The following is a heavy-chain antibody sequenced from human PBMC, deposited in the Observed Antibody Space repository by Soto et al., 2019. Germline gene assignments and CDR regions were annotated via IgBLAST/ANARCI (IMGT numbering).Heavy chain of an antibody. CDR1: GRSISRSTYY. D-gene: IGHD2-2*02. Sequence: SERMSLTCTVCGRSISRSTYYWGWVLQPPGKGLEWIGSIYYIGSTYYRPSLKSRVTISVDTSKNQFSLKLSSVTAADTAVYYCARQVPAAIRLGWFDPWGQGTLVTVSS. V-gene: IGHV4-39*01. J-gene: IGHJ5*02. CDR2: IYYIGST. CDR3: ARQVPAAIRLGWFDP.